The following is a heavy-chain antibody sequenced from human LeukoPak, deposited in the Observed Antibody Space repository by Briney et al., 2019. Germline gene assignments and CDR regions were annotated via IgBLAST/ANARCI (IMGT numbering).Heavy chain of an antibody. CDR2: ISSSSSYI. J-gene: IGHJ5*02. CDR3: ARVANNWSSDHWFDP. V-gene: IGHV3-21*01. D-gene: IGHD1-20*01. CDR1: GFTFSSYS. Sequence: GGSLRLSCAASGFTFSSYSMNWVRQAPGKGLEWVSSISSSSSYIYYADSVKGRFTISRDNAKNSLYLQMNSLRAEDTAVYYCARVANNWSSDHWFDPWGQGTLVTVSS.